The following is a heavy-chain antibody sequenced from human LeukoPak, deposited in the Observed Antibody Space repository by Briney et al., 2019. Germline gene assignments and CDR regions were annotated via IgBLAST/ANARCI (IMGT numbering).Heavy chain of an antibody. V-gene: IGHV4-39*07. Sequence: SETLSLTCTVSGGSISSYYWGWIRQPPGKGLEWIGSIYYNANTYYNPSLKSRITISADTSKNQFSLRLSSVTAADTAVYYCARVGATPRYYNYYGMDVWGQGTTVTVSS. D-gene: IGHD1-26*01. CDR1: GGSISSYY. J-gene: IGHJ6*02. CDR3: ARVGATPRYYNYYGMDV. CDR2: IYYNANT.